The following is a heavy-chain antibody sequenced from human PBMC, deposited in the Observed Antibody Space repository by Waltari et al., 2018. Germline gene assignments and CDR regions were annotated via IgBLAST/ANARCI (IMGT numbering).Heavy chain of an antibody. CDR2: INPNSGGT. D-gene: IGHD5-18*01. CDR3: ARLAILDTAAALSYDY. V-gene: IGHV1-2*02. CDR1: GYTFTGYY. J-gene: IGHJ4*02. Sequence: QVQLVQSGAEVKKPGASVKVSCKASGYTFTGYYMHWVRQAPGQGLEWMGWINPNSGGTNYAQKFQGRVTMTRDTSISTAYMELSRLRSDDTAVYDCARLAILDTAAALSYDYWGQGTLVTVSS.